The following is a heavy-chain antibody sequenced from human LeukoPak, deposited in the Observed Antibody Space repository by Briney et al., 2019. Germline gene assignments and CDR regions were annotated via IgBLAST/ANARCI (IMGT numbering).Heavy chain of an antibody. CDR2: ISSSSSYI. CDR3: AKAPSDQLYGGNGKSFDY. V-gene: IGHV3-21*04. D-gene: IGHD4-23*01. Sequence: GGSLRLSCAASGFTFSSYSMNWVRQAPGKGLEWVSSISSSSSYIYYADSVKGRFTISRDNAKNSLYLQMNSLRAEDTALYYCAKAPSDQLYGGNGKSFDYWGQGTLVTVSS. CDR1: GFTFSSYS. J-gene: IGHJ4*02.